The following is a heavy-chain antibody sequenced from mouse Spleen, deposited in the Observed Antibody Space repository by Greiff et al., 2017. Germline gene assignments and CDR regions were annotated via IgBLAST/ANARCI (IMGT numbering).Heavy chain of an antibody. D-gene: IGHD1-1*01. J-gene: IGHJ1*01. Sequence: VQLQQSGAELVRPGASVKLSCKASGYTFTDYYINWVKQRPGQGLEWIARIYPGSGNTYYNEKFKGKVTLTAEKSSSTAYMQLSSLTSEDSAVYFCARRYYYGGYFDVWGAGTTVTVSS. V-gene: IGHV1-76*01. CDR2: IYPGSGNT. CDR3: ARRYYYGGYFDV. CDR1: GYTFTDYY.